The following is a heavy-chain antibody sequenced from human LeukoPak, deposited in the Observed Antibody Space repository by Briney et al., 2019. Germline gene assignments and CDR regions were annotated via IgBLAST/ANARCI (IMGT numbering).Heavy chain of an antibody. CDR1: GFTFSSYS. D-gene: IGHD6-13*01. CDR2: ISSSSSYI. Sequence: GGSLRLSCAASGFTFSSYSMNWVRQAPGKGLEWVSSISSSSSYIYYADSVKGRFTISRDNAKNSLYLQMNSLRAEDTAVYYCAREGSAIERRLGGSSNFHYHYYMDVWGKGTMVTVSS. V-gene: IGHV3-21*01. CDR3: AREGSAIERRLGGSSNFHYHYYMDV. J-gene: IGHJ6*03.